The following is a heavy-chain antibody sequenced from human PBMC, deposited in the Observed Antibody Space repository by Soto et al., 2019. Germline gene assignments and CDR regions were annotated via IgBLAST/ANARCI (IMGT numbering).Heavy chain of an antibody. D-gene: IGHD6-13*01. J-gene: IGHJ3*02. Sequence: ASVKVSCKASGYTFSSYGISWVRQAPGQRVEWVGWVSAYNGNTNYAQKLQGRVTMTTDTSTSTAYMELRSLRSDDTAVYYCARDLGIAAATSAFDIWGQGTMVTVSS. V-gene: IGHV1-18*01. CDR1: GYTFSSYG. CDR2: VSAYNGNT. CDR3: ARDLGIAAATSAFDI.